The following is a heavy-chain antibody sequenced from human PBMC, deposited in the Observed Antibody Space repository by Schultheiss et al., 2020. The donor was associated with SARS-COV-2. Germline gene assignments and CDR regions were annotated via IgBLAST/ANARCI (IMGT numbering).Heavy chain of an antibody. CDR2: IYHSGST. CDR1: GYSISSGYY. CDR3: ARGNCSGGSCYSARIDY. V-gene: IGHV4-38-2*01. J-gene: IGHJ4*02. Sequence: SETLSLTCAVSGYSISSGYYWGWIRQPPGKGLEWIGSIYHSGSTYYNPSLKSRVTISVDTSKNQFSLKLSSVTAADTAVYYCARGNCSGGSCYSARIDYWGQGTLVTVSS. D-gene: IGHD2-15*01.